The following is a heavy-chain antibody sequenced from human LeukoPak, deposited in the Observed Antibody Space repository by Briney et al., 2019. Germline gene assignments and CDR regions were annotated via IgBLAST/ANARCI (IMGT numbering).Heavy chain of an antibody. Sequence: GGSLRLSCTVSGFTFSSYAMSRVRQAPGKGLEWVSGITGSGDSTYYADSVKGRFTISRDNSRNTLYLQMNSLRAEDTAVYYCANTLVAATRDYWGQGTLVTVSS. CDR1: GFTFSSYA. J-gene: IGHJ4*02. V-gene: IGHV3-23*01. D-gene: IGHD1-26*01. CDR2: ITGSGDST. CDR3: ANTLVAATRDY.